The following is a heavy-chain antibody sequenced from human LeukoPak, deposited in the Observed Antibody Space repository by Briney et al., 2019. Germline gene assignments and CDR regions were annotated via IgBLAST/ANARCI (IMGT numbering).Heavy chain of an antibody. CDR1: GGTFSSYS. D-gene: IGHD3-10*01. CDR3: ARGGSGSGNYYHPVSGGYWFDL. V-gene: IGHV1-69*13. CDR2: IIPIFRTP. Sequence: SVKVSCKASGGTFSSYSISWVRQAPGQGLEWMGGIIPIFRTPNYAQKFQGRVTITADDSTSTAYMDLSSLRSEDTAVYYCARGGSGSGNYYHPVSGGYWFDLWGQGTLVTVSS. J-gene: IGHJ5*02.